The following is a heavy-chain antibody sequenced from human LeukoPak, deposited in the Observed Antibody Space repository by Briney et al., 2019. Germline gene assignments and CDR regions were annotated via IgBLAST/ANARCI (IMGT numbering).Heavy chain of an antibody. V-gene: IGHV4-59*01. D-gene: IGHD3-10*01. CDR2: IYSSGST. Sequence: SETLSLTCTVSGGSISGYYWNWVRQPPGKGLEWIGNIYSSGSTDYNPSLKSRVTISLDTSKFQFPLRLNSVTAADTAVYYCARADPNASGYFYRFNWFDPWGQGTLVTVSS. CDR1: GGSISGYY. J-gene: IGHJ5*02. CDR3: ARADPNASGYFYRFNWFDP.